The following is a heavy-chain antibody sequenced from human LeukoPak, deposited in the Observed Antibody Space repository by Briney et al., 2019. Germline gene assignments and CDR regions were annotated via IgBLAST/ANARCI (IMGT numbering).Heavy chain of an antibody. CDR3: ARDQSEGYSGYDHYYYGMDV. CDR1: GVSVSSNSAA. D-gene: IGHD5-12*01. V-gene: IGHV6-1*01. CDR2: TYYRSKWYN. J-gene: IGHJ6*02. Sequence: SQTLSLTCAISGVSVSSNSAAWNWIRQSPSRGLEWLGRTYYRSKWYNDYAVSVKSRITINPDTSKNQFSLQLNSVTPEDTAVYYCARDQSEGYSGYDHYYYGMDVWGQGTTVTVSS.